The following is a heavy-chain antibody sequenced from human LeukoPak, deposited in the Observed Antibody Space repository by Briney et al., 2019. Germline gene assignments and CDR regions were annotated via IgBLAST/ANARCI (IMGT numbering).Heavy chain of an antibody. D-gene: IGHD6-6*01. CDR3: ARHSGGSSSSPNWFDP. CDR2: VYYSGST. J-gene: IGHJ5*02. Sequence: SETLSLTCTVSGGSISSSSYYWGWIRQPPGKGLEWIGGVYYSGSTYYNPSLKSRVTISVDTSKNQFSLKLSSVTAADTAVYYCARHSGGSSSSPNWFDPWGQGTLVTVSS. V-gene: IGHV4-39*01. CDR1: GGSISSSSYY.